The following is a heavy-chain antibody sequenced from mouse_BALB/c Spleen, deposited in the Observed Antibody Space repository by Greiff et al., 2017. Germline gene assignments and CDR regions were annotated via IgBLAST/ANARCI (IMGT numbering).Heavy chain of an antibody. CDR2: IWGDGST. J-gene: IGHJ2*01. V-gene: IGHV2-6-7*01. CDR1: GFSLTGYG. Sequence: QVQLQQSGPGLVAPSQSLSITCTVSGFSLTGYGVNWVRQPQGKGLEWLGMIWGDGSTDYNSALKSRLSISKDNSKSQVFLKMNSLQTDDTARYYCARENDYDVFDYWGQGTTLTVSS. D-gene: IGHD2-4*01. CDR3: ARENDYDVFDY.